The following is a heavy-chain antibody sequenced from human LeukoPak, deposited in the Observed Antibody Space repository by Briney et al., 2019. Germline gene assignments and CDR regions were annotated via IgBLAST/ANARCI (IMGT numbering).Heavy chain of an antibody. V-gene: IGHV4-59*08. D-gene: IGHD6-19*01. Sequence: SETLSLTCTVSGGSISGYCWSWIRQAPGKGLEWIGYIHYTGTTNYNPSLKSRVTITVDTSKNQFFLWLTSVTAADTAVYYCARPYGSGWYAAFHIWGQGTMITVSS. CDR2: IHYTGTT. CDR3: ARPYGSGWYAAFHI. CDR1: GGSISGYC. J-gene: IGHJ3*02.